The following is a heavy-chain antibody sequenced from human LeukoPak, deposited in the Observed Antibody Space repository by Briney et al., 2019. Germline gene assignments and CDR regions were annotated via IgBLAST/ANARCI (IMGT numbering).Heavy chain of an antibody. CDR2: IYYSGST. CDR3: ARGSSSGYSSPIDY. CDR1: GGSISSYY. D-gene: IGHD6-13*01. Sequence: NPSETLSLTCTVSGGSISSYYWSWIRQPPGKGLEWIGYIYYSGSTNYNPSLKSRVTISVDTSKNQFSLKLSSVTAADTAVYYCARGSSSGYSSPIDYWGQGTLVTVSS. V-gene: IGHV4-59*01. J-gene: IGHJ4*02.